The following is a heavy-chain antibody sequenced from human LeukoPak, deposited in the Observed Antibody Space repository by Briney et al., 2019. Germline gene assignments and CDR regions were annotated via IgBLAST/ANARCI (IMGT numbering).Heavy chain of an antibody. CDR1: GYTFTGYY. D-gene: IGHD6-13*01. CDR2: INPNSGGT. J-gene: IGHJ3*02. Sequence: ASVKVSCKASGYTFTGYYMHWVRQAPGQGLEWMGWINPNSGGTNYAQTFQGRVTMTRDTSTSTAYMELSRLRSDGTAVYLCARRGSNDAFDIWGQGTMVTVSS. CDR3: ARRGSNDAFDI. V-gene: IGHV1-2*02.